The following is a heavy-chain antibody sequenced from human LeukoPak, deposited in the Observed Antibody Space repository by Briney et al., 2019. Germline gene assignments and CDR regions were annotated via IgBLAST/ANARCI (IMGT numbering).Heavy chain of an antibody. J-gene: IGHJ4*02. CDR1: GFTFGGYG. V-gene: IGHV3-74*01. Sequence: PGRSLRLSCAGSGFTFGGYGMHWFRQTPGKGLEWVSRINGDGGSRNYADSVKGRFTISRDNAKNTLYLQMSSLRVEDTAVYYCASASSHRTAAGGDYWGQGTLVTVSS. CDR3: ASASSHRTAAGGDY. CDR2: INGDGGSR. D-gene: IGHD6-13*01.